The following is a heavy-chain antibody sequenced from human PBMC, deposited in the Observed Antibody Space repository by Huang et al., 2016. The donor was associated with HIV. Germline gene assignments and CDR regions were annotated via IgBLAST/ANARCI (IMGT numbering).Heavy chain of an antibody. J-gene: IGHJ6*02. D-gene: IGHD2-21*02. CDR2: ISVSSKYI. CDR3: ARAYCGGDCYPGVTYRNGMDV. V-gene: IGHV3-21*01. CDR1: GFSFGRYN. Sequence: QLVESGGGLVRPGGSLRISCATSGFSFGRYNMNWVRQATGKGLKWGSSISVSSKYIECADSVKGRFTISRDNVKKSLYLQMHSLRADDTAVYYCARAYCGGDCYPGVTYRNGMDVWGQGTTVTVSS.